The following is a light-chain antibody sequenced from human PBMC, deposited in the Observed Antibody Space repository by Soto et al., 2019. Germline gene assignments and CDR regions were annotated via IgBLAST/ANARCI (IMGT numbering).Light chain of an antibody. V-gene: IGKV3-11*01. Sequence: EIVLTQSPATLSLSPGNRATLSCRASQSVSSYLAWYQQKPGQAPRLLIYDASNRATGIPARFSGSGSGTDFTPTITILEPEDFAVYYCQQRSNWPSTFGGGTKVEIK. J-gene: IGKJ4*01. CDR2: DAS. CDR1: QSVSSY. CDR3: QQRSNWPST.